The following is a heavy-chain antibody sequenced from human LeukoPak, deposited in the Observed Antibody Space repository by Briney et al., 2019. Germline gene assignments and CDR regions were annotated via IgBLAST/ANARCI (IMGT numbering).Heavy chain of an antibody. Sequence: PGGSLRLSCAASGVTLSTYAMSWARQAPGKGLEWVSGISSSGSGDNTYYADSVKGRFTISRDSSKNSLYLQMSNLRAEDTAVYFCARGGGLDVWGQGATVTVSS. CDR2: ISSSGSGDNT. CDR1: GVTLSTYA. D-gene: IGHD3-16*01. CDR3: ARGGGLDV. V-gene: IGHV3-23*01. J-gene: IGHJ6*02.